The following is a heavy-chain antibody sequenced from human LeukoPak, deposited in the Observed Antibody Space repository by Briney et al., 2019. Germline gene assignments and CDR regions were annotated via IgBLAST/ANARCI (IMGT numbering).Heavy chain of an antibody. CDR2: ISSSGSTI. CDR3: ATQKPELRFLEWLSRFDY. Sequence: GGSLRLSCAASGFTFSDYYMSWIRQAPGKGLEWVSYISSSGSTIYYADSVKGRFTISRDNAKNSPYLQMNSLRAEDTAVCYCATQKPELRFLEWLSRFDYWGQGTLVTVSS. V-gene: IGHV3-11*04. J-gene: IGHJ4*02. CDR1: GFTFSDYY. D-gene: IGHD3-3*01.